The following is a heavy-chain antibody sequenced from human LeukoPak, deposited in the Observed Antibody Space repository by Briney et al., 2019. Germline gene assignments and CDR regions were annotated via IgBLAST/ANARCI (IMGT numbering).Heavy chain of an antibody. J-gene: IGHJ4*02. D-gene: IGHD5-12*01. Sequence: ASVKVSCKASGYTFTSYNMHWVRQAPGQGLEWMGIINPSDGSTSYAQKFQGRVTMTRDTSTSTVYMELSSLRSEDTAVYYCARVAQYGGYEGLFDYWGQGTLVTVSS. CDR2: INPSDGST. V-gene: IGHV1-46*01. CDR3: ARVAQYGGYEGLFDY. CDR1: GYTFTSYN.